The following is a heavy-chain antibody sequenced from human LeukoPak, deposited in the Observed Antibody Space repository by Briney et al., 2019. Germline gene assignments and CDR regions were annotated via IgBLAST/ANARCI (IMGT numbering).Heavy chain of an antibody. CDR3: AKDQEGATSY. Sequence: SGGSLRLSCAASGFTFDDYGMSWVRQAPGKGLEWVSGINWNGGSTGYADSVKGRFTISRDNAKNSLYLQMNSLRAEDTAVYYCAKDQEGATSYWGQGTLVIVSS. J-gene: IGHJ4*02. CDR2: INWNGGST. V-gene: IGHV3-20*04. CDR1: GFTFDDYG. D-gene: IGHD1-26*01.